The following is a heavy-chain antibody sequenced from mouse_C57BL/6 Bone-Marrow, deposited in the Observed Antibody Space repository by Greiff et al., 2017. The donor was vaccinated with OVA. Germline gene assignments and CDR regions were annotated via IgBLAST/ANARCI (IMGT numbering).Heavy chain of an antibody. CDR3: ARPDSSGLYYAMDY. J-gene: IGHJ4*01. CDR2: INPNNGGT. CDR1: GYTFTDYN. V-gene: IGHV1-18*01. D-gene: IGHD3-2*02. Sequence: VQLKESGPELVKPGASVKIPCKASGYTFTDYNMDWVKQSHGKSLEWIGDINPNNGGTIYNQKFKGKATLTVDKSSSTAYMELLSLTSEDTAVYYCARPDSSGLYYAMDYWGQGTSVTVSS.